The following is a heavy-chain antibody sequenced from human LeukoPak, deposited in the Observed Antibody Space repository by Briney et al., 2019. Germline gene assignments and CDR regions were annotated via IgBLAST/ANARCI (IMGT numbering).Heavy chain of an antibody. Sequence: GGSLRLSCAASGFTFSRYGVHWVRQAPGKGLEWVAFISYDGSEKNYADSVKGRFSISRDNSKNTLYLQMNSLRAEDTAVYYCARGYYDSSGSLVDYWGQGTLVTVSS. CDR3: ARGYYDSSGSLVDY. D-gene: IGHD3-22*01. CDR2: ISYDGSEK. CDR1: GFTFSRYG. J-gene: IGHJ4*02. V-gene: IGHV3-30*03.